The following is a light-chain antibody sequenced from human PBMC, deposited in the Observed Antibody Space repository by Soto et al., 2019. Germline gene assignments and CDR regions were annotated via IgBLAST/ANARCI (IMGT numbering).Light chain of an antibody. CDR2: DAS. V-gene: IGKV1-17*02. Sequence: IQMTQSPSSLSASVGDRVTISCRASQGIGNALGWYQQKPGKPPKLLIYDASSLESGVPSRFSGSGSGTEFSLTIINLQPEDFATYFCVQYNIYPWTFGQGTKVDIK. J-gene: IGKJ1*01. CDR1: QGIGNA. CDR3: VQYNIYPWT.